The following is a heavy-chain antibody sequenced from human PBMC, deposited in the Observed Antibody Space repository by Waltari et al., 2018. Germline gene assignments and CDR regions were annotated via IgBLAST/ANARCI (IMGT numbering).Heavy chain of an antibody. D-gene: IGHD2-21*01. V-gene: IGHV3-33*06. CDR2: IWYDGSNK. Sequence: QVQLVESGGGVVQPGRSLRLSCAASGFPFSSYGMPWVRQAPGKGLGWVAVIWYDGSNKYYADSGKGRFTISRDNSKNTLYLQMNSLRAEDTAVYYCAKESLAYCGGDCYSGDYFDYWGQGTLVTVSS. CDR1: GFPFSSYG. J-gene: IGHJ4*02. CDR3: AKESLAYCGGDCYSGDYFDY.